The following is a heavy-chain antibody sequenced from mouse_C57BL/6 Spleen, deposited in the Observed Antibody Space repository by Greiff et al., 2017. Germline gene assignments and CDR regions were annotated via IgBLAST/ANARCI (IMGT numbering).Heavy chain of an antibody. V-gene: IGHV1-74*01. D-gene: IGHD1-1*01. CDR3: AIGAVVATGGYFDV. Sequence: VQLQQPGAELVKPGASVKVSCKASGYTFTSYWMHWVKQRPGQGLEWIGRIHPSDSDTNYNQKFKGKATLTVDKSSSTAYMQLRSLTSEDSAVYYCAIGAVVATGGYFDVWGTGTTVTVSS. CDR2: IHPSDSDT. J-gene: IGHJ1*03. CDR1: GYTFTSYW.